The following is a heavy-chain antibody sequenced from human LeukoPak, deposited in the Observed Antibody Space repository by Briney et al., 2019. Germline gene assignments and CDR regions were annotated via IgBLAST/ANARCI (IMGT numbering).Heavy chain of an antibody. CDR2: INHSGST. CDR3: ARLGYCSGGSCYSYYYYMDV. CDR1: GGSFSGYY. J-gene: IGHJ6*03. D-gene: IGHD2-15*01. Sequence: PSETLSLTCAVYGGSFSGYYWSWIRQPPGKGLEWIGEINHSGSTNYNPSLKSRVTISVDTSKNQFSLKLSSVTAADTAVYYSARLGYCSGGSCYSYYYYMDVWGKGTTVTVSS. V-gene: IGHV4-34*01.